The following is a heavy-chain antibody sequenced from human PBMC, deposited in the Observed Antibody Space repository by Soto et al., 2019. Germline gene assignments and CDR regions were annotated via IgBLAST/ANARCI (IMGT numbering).Heavy chain of an antibody. Sequence: EVQLWESAGGLVQPGGSLRLSCAASGFTFNNYAMTWVRQAPGKGLEWVSAISGGGDTTSYADSVKGRFTVSRDGSKNTLYLQMSSLRAEDTALYYCAKGRGGSGSLTPRVDFWGQGTLVTVSS. J-gene: IGHJ4*02. CDR1: GFTFNNYA. CDR3: AKGRGGSGSLTPRVDF. V-gene: IGHV3-23*01. CDR2: ISGGGDTT. D-gene: IGHD3-10*01.